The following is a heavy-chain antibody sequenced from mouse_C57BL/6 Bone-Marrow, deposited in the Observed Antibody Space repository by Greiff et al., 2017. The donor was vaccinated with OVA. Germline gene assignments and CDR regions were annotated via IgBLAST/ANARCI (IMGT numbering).Heavy chain of an antibody. V-gene: IGHV1-64*01. CDR3: ARAGLYAMDY. D-gene: IGHD3-1*01. CDR2: IYPRSGST. CDR1: GYTLTSYW. Sequence: VQLQQPGAELVKPGASVKLSCKASGYTLTSYWMNWVKQRPGQGLEWIGLIYPRSGSTNYNEKFKSKATLTVDKSSSTAYMQLSSLTSEDSAVYYCARAGLYAMDYWGQGTSVTVSS. J-gene: IGHJ4*01.